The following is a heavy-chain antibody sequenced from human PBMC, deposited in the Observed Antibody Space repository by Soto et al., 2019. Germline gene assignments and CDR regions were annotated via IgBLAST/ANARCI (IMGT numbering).Heavy chain of an antibody. Sequence: QVQLVQSGAEVKKPGSSVKVSCKASGGTFSSYAISWVRQAPGHGLEWMGGIIPIFGTATYAPKFLGRFTVTADDSTGTASLALSSLRYEATAVYYCARAEGVVDGGRDVWGQGTTVTVSS. J-gene: IGHJ6*02. CDR1: GGTFSSYA. V-gene: IGHV1-69*01. D-gene: IGHD2-15*01. CDR2: IIPIFGTA. CDR3: ARAEGVVDGGRDV.